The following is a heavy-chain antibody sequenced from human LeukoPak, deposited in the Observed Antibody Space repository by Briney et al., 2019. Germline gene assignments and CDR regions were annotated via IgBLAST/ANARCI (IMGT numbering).Heavy chain of an antibody. CDR3: TTSSNRVYYYYYYMDV. D-gene: IGHD1-14*01. V-gene: IGHV3-15*01. CDR2: IKSKTDGGTT. Sequence: KPGGSLRLSCAASGFTFSNAWMSWVRQAPGKGLEWVGRIKSKTDGGTTDYAAPVKGRFTISRDDSKNTLYLQMNSLKTEDTAVYYCTTSSNRVYYYYYYMDVWGKGTTVTISS. CDR1: GFTFSNAW. J-gene: IGHJ6*03.